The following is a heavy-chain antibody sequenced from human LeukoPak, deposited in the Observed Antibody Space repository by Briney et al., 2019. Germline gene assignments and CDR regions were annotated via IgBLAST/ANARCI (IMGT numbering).Heavy chain of an antibody. D-gene: IGHD6-19*01. CDR2: INWNGGST. CDR1: GFTFSSYA. V-gene: IGHV3-20*04. Sequence: GGSLRLSCAASGFTFSSYAMNWVRQAPGKWLEWVSNINWNGGSTGYADSVRGRFTISRDNAKNSLYLQMNSLRAEDTALYYCARVSDISVAAYFDYWGQGTRVTVSS. CDR3: ARVSDISVAAYFDY. J-gene: IGHJ4*02.